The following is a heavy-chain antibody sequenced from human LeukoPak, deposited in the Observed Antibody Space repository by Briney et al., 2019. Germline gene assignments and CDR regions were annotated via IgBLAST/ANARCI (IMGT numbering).Heavy chain of an antibody. V-gene: IGHV1-8*03. CDR1: GGTFSSYA. CDR2: MSPHTGYA. Sequence: ASVKVSCKASGGTFSSYAISWVRQAPGQGLEWMGWMSPHTGYAGYAQKFQGRVTITTNTSISTAYMELSSLTSEDTAVYYCSRGGGGQLVYPWGQGTLVIVSS. CDR3: SRGGGGQLVYP. D-gene: IGHD6-6*01. J-gene: IGHJ5*02.